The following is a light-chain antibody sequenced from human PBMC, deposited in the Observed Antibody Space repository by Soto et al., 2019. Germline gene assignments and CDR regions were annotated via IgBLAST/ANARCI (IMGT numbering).Light chain of an antibody. CDR3: QQYSSWLRS. Sequence: EVVLTQSSATLSLSPGERATLSCRASQSVVNLAWYQHKRGQAPRLLIYHVSTRATGIPSRFSGSGSETDFTLTISSLEPEDFAVYYCQQYSSWLRSFGGGTKVEIK. CDR1: QSVVN. J-gene: IGKJ4*01. V-gene: IGKV3-11*01. CDR2: HVS.